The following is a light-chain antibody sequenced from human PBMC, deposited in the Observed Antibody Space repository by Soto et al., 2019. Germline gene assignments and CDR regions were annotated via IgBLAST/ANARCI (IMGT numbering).Light chain of an antibody. CDR1: NIGGDS. CDR3: QLWDTSSDRAV. CDR2: FDT. V-gene: IGLV3-21*04. Sequence: SYELTQAPSVSVAPGKTARITCGGTNIGGDSVHWYQQKPGQAPVLVIYFDTDRPSGIPERFSGSISGNTATLTITSVDAADEADYYCQLWDTSSDRAVFGGGTKLTVL. J-gene: IGLJ2*01.